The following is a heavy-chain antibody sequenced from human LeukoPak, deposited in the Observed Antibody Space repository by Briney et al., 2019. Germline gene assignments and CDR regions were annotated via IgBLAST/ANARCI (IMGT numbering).Heavy chain of an antibody. CDR3: ATYRQVLLPFES. J-gene: IGHJ4*02. CDR2: ISYDGSSK. Sequence: GGSLRLSCAASGFSFSNAWMSWVRQAPGKGLEWVAVISYDGSSKYYADSVKGRFTISRDNSKSTLSLQMNSLRAEDTAIYYCATYRQVLLPFESWGQGTLVTVSS. CDR1: GFSFSNAW. D-gene: IGHD2-8*02. V-gene: IGHV3-30*03.